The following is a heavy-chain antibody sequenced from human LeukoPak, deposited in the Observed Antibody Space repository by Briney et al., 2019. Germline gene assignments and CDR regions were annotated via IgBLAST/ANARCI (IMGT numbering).Heavy chain of an antibody. CDR1: GGSISSGSYY. CDR3: AREDVVVAATLFDY. CDR2: IYTSGST. J-gene: IGHJ4*02. V-gene: IGHV4-61*02. Sequence: SQTLSLTCTVSGGSISSGSYYWSWIRQPAGKGLEWIGRIYTSGSTNYNPSLKSRVTISVDTSKNQFSLKLSSVTAADTAVYYCAREDVVVAATLFDYWGQGTLVTVSS. D-gene: IGHD2-15*01.